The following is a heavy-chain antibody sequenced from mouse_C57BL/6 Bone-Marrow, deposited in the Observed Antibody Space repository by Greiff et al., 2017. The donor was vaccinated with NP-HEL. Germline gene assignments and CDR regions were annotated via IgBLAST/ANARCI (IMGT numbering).Heavy chain of an antibody. V-gene: IGHV1-26*01. D-gene: IGHD3-3*01. J-gene: IGHJ2*01. CDR1: GYTFTDYY. CDR2: INPNNGGT. Sequence: VQLQQSGPELVKPGASVKISCKASGYTFTDYYMNWVKQSHGKSLEWIGDINPNNGGTSYNQKFKGKATLTVDKSSSTAYMELRSLTSEDSAVYYCARPGRGSFDYWGQGTTLTVSS. CDR3: ARPGRGSFDY.